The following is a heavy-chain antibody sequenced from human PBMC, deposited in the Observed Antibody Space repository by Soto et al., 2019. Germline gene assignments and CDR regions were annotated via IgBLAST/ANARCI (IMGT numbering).Heavy chain of an antibody. CDR2: IKSKTAGGAT. CDR3: TNYSDSVSFPRFDY. J-gene: IGHJ4*02. Sequence: PGGSLRLSCAASGFTFTNAWMSWVRQAPGKGLEWVGRIKSKTAGGATDYAAPVKGRFTISRDDSKNTLYLQMNSLKTEDTPVYYCTNYSDSVSFPRFDYWGQGTLVTVSS. CDR1: GFTFTNAW. D-gene: IGHD3-22*01. V-gene: IGHV3-15*01.